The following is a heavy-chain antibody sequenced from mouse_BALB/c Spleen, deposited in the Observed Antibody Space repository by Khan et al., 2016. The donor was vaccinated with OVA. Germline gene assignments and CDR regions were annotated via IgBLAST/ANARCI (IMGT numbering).Heavy chain of an antibody. CDR2: IDPSDSHT. J-gene: IGHJ3*01. Sequence: VELVESGAELVKPGASVKLSCKASGYTFSSYWMHWVKQRPGQGLEWIGEIDPSDSHTNYNQKFKGKATLNVDKSSSTAYMHLSSLTYEDAAVYYCARSYYYGSSTWFAYWGRGTLVTVSA. V-gene: IGHV1-69*02. CDR1: GYTFSSYW. CDR3: ARSYYYGSSTWFAY. D-gene: IGHD1-1*01.